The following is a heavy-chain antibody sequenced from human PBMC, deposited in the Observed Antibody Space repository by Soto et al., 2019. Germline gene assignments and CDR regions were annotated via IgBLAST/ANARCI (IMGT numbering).Heavy chain of an antibody. CDR2: ISYDGSNK. Sequence: GGSLRLSCAASGFTFSSYAMHWVRQAPGKGLEWVAVISYDGSNKYYADSVKGRFTISRDNSKNTLYLQMNSLRAEDTAVYYCSRHGVVAAAVIGQWFDPWGRGTLVTVPS. V-gene: IGHV3-30-3*01. J-gene: IGHJ5*02. D-gene: IGHD6-13*01. CDR1: GFTFSSYA. CDR3: SRHGVVAAAVIGQWFDP.